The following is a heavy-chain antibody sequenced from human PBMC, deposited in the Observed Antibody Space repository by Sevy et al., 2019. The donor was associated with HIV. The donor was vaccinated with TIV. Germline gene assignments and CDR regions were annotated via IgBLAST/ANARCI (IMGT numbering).Heavy chain of an antibody. CDR1: GFSFSTHA. D-gene: IGHD6-19*01. CDR3: ARDAGYSTVWYPGY. J-gene: IGHJ4*02. CDR2: ISFDGSDK. V-gene: IGHV3-30*03. Sequence: GGPRRLSCAASGFSFSTHAMHWVRQAPGKGLEWVAVISFDGSDKYYTDSVKGRFTISRDDSKNTLLLQVSSLRAEDTAVYYCARDAGYSTVWYPGYWGQGTLVTVSS.